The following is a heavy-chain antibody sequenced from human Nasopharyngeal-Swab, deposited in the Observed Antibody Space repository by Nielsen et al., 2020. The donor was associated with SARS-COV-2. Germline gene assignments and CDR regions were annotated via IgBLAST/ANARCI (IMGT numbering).Heavy chain of an antibody. Sequence: WLRQRPGKGLEWVSLIYSAGNTHYADSVKGRFTISRDNSKNTVYLQMNSLRVEDTAVYYCASSRLLTASYNLDVWGKGTTVTVSS. CDR3: ASSRLLTASYNLDV. V-gene: IGHV3-53*01. CDR2: IYSAGNT. D-gene: IGHD2-15*01. J-gene: IGHJ6*03.